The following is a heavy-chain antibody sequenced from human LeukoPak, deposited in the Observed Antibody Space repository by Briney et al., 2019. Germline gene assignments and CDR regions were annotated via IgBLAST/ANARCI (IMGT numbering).Heavy chain of an antibody. D-gene: IGHD3-10*01. CDR2: INHSGST. Sequence: SETLSLTCAVYGGSFSGYYWSWIRQPPGKGLEWIGEINHSGSTNYNPSLKSRVTISVDTSKNQFSLKLSSVTAADTAVYYCARSVQRRHVEIWGQGTLVTVSS. CDR1: GGSFSGYY. J-gene: IGHJ4*02. CDR3: ARSVQRRHVEI. V-gene: IGHV4-34*01.